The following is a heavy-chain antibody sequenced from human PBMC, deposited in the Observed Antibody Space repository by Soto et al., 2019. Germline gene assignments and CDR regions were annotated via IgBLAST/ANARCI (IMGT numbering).Heavy chain of an antibody. CDR2: INPNSGGT. Sequence: GASVKVSCKASGYTFTGYYMHWVRQAPGQGLEWMGWINPNSGGTNYAQKFQGRVTMTRDTSISTAYMELSRLRSDDTAVYYCARVEKEYSSSYFDYWGQGTLVTVSS. V-gene: IGHV1-2*02. J-gene: IGHJ4*02. D-gene: IGHD6-6*01. CDR1: GYTFTGYY. CDR3: ARVEKEYSSSYFDY.